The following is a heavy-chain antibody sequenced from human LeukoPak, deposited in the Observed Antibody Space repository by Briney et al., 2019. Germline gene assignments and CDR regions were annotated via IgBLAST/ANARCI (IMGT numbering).Heavy chain of an antibody. CDR3: ARGETYYDSSGYYSFDY. V-gene: IGHV3-30-3*01. D-gene: IGHD3-22*01. Sequence: GGSLRLSCAASGFTFSSYAMHWVRRAPGKGLEWVAVISYDGSNKYYADSVKGRFTISRDNSKNTLYLQMNSLRAEDTAVYYCARGETYYDSSGYYSFDYWGQGTLVTVSS. J-gene: IGHJ4*02. CDR1: GFTFSSYA. CDR2: ISYDGSNK.